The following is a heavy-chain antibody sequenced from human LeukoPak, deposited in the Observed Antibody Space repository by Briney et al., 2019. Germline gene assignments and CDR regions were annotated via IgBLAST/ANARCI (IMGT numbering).Heavy chain of an antibody. V-gene: IGHV1-46*01. CDR3: ARAGIVAAAATSSGFDY. D-gene: IGHD6-13*01. J-gene: IGHJ4*02. CDR2: INPSGGST. CDR1: GYTFTSYY. Sequence: GASVKVSCKASGYTFTSYYMHWVRQAPGQGLEWMGIINPSGGSTSYTLKFQGRVTMTRDTSTSTVYMELSSLRSEDTAVYYCARAGIVAAAATSSGFDYWGQGILVTVSS.